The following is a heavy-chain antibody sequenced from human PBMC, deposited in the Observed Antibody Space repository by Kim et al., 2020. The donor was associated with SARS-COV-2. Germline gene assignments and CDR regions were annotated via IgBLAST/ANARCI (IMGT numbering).Heavy chain of an antibody. Sequence: SETLSLTCTVSGGSISSYYWSWIRQPPGKGLEWIGYIYYSGSPNYNPSLKSRVTISVDTSKNQFSLKLSSVTAADTAVYYCARENEYYDILTGYYKNWYFDLWGRGTLVTVSS. J-gene: IGHJ2*01. V-gene: IGHV4-59*13. CDR2: IYYSGSP. D-gene: IGHD3-9*01. CDR1: GGSISSYY. CDR3: ARENEYYDILTGYYKNWYFDL.